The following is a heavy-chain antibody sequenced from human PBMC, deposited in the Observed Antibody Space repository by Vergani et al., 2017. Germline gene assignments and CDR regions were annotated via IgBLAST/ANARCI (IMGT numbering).Heavy chain of an antibody. D-gene: IGHD6-6*01. CDR2: IYPGDSYT. CDR3: ARSPPIAALSYFDY. V-gene: IGHV5-51*03. CDR1: GFSFTSYW. J-gene: IGHJ4*02. Sequence: EVQLVQSGAEVKKPGESLKISCQGSGFSFTSYWIGWVRQMPGKGLEGMGVIYPGDSYTRDSPSFQGQVTISADKSISTAYLQWSSLKASDNAMYYCARSPPIAALSYFDYWGQGTLVTVSS.